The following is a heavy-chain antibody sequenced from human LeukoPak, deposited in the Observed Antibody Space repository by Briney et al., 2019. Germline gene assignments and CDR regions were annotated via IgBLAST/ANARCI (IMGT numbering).Heavy chain of an antibody. CDR3: ARGPTGYPPDY. J-gene: IGHJ4*02. D-gene: IGHD1-14*01. Sequence: ASVKVSCKASGYTFTGYYMHWVRQAPGQGLEWMGWINPNSGGTNYAQKLQGRVTMTTDTSTSTAYMELRSLRSDDTAAYYCARGPTGYPPDYWGQGTLVTVSS. CDR2: INPNSGGT. V-gene: IGHV1-2*02. CDR1: GYTFTGYY.